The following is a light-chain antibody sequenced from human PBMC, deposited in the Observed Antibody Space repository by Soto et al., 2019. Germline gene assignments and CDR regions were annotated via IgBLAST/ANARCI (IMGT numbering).Light chain of an antibody. Sequence: DIQMTQSPSSLSAVVGDRVTITCRASQSINTYLNWYQQKPGKAPKVLIYGASSLQSGVPSRFTGSGSGTDFTLTISSLQPEDFATFYCQQSYSTPHTFGGGTKVEF. V-gene: IGKV1-39*01. CDR3: QQSYSTPHT. CDR1: QSINTY. J-gene: IGKJ4*01. CDR2: GAS.